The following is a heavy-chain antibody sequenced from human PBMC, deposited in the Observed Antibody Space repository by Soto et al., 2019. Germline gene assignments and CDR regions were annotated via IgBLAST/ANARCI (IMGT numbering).Heavy chain of an antibody. J-gene: IGHJ6*02. CDR3: ARDQENYYYYGMDV. CDR1: GGTFSSYA. Sequence: QVQLVQSGAEVKKPGSSVKVSCKASGGTFSSYAISWVRQAPGQGLEWMGGIIPIFGTANYAQKFQGRVTXNAXEXRSTAYMELSSLRSEDTAVYYCARDQENYYYYGMDVWGQGTTVTVSS. V-gene: IGHV1-69*12. CDR2: IIPIFGTA.